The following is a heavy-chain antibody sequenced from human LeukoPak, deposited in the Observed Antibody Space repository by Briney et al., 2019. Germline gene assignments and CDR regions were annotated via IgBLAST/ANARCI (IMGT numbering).Heavy chain of an antibody. V-gene: IGHV3-23*01. CDR2: FSGSGRNT. J-gene: IGHJ6*02. Sequence: GGSLRLSCAASGFTFSNYAMSWVRQAPGKGLEWVSGFSGSGRNTYYADSVKGRFTISRDNSKNTLYLQMNSLRAEDTTVYYCAKGFGELTYYYFGMDVWGQGTTVTVSS. CDR3: AKGFGELTYYYFGMDV. CDR1: GFTFSNYA. D-gene: IGHD3-10*01.